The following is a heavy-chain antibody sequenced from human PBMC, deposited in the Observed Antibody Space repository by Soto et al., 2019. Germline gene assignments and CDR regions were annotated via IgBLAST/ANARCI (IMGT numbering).Heavy chain of an antibody. V-gene: IGHV4-59*01. J-gene: IGHJ4*02. CDR2: IYYSGST. CDR3: ARGFNSAGVDYFDY. Sequence: QVQLQESGPGLVKPSETLSLTCTVSGGSISSYYWSWIRQPPGKGLEWIGYIYYSGSTNYNPSLKSRVTISVDTSKNQFSLKLSSVTAADTAVYYCARGFNSAGVDYFDYWGQGTLVTVSS. D-gene: IGHD2-15*01. CDR1: GGSISSYY.